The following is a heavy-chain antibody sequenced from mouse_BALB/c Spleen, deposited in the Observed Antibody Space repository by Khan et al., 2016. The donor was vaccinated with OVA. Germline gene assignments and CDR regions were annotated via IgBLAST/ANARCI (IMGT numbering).Heavy chain of an antibody. D-gene: IGHD1-1*01. CDR3: ANYYYGSSY. CDR1: GYSITSGYY. V-gene: IGHV3-6*02. Sequence: EVQLQESGPGLVKPSQSLSLTCSVTGYSITSGYYWNWIRQFPGNKLEWMGYISYDGSNNYNPSLKNRISITRDTSKNQFFLKLNSVTTEDTATYYCANYYYGSSYWGQGTTLTVSS. CDR2: ISYDGSN. J-gene: IGHJ2*01.